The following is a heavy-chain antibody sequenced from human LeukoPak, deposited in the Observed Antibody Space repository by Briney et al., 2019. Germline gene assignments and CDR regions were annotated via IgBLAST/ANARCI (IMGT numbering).Heavy chain of an antibody. CDR2: INHSGST. CDR1: GGSISSGGYY. CDR3: ARVAPFTYYYDSSGYDDY. D-gene: IGHD3-22*01. Sequence: SETLSLTCTVSGGSISSGGYYWSWIRQPPGKGLEWIGEINHSGSTNYNPSLKSRVTISVDTSKNQFSLKLSSVTAADTAVYYCARVAPFTYYYDSSGYDDYWGQGTLVTVSS. J-gene: IGHJ4*02. V-gene: IGHV4-39*07.